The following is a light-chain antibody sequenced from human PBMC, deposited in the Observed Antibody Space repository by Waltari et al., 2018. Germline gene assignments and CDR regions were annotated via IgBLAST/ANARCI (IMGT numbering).Light chain of an antibody. CDR1: QNVSSTF. Sequence: RAGQNVSSTFAWDHQKPAQAPKLLIYGASIRAPGIPDRFTGSGSGTDFSLTISSLEPEDFAIYFCQHYVRLPATFGQGTKVEIK. V-gene: IGKV3-20*01. CDR3: QHYVRLPAT. J-gene: IGKJ1*01. CDR2: GAS.